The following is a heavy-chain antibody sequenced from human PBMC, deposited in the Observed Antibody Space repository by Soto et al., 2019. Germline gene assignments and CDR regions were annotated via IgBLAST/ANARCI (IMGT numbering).Heavy chain of an antibody. CDR2: INHSGST. CDR3: ARLYQEGSYYYGMDV. J-gene: IGHJ6*02. Sequence: PSETLSLTCAVYGGSFSGYYWSGIRQPPGKGLEWIGEINHSGSTNYNPSLKSRVTISVDTSKNQFSLKLSSVTAADTAVYYCARLYQEGSYYYGMDVWGPGTTVT. D-gene: IGHD2-15*01. V-gene: IGHV4-34*01. CDR1: GGSFSGYY.